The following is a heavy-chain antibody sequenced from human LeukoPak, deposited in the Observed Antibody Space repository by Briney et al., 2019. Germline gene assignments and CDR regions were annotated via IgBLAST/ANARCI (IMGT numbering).Heavy chain of an antibody. Sequence: ASVKVSCKASGYTFTGYYMHWVRQAPGQGLEWMGWINPNSGGTNYAQKFQGRVTMTRDTSTSTAYMELSSLRSEDTAVYYCARRFTITMIEDWGQGTLVTVSS. V-gene: IGHV1-2*02. J-gene: IGHJ1*01. D-gene: IGHD3-22*01. CDR2: INPNSGGT. CDR1: GYTFTGYY. CDR3: ARRFTITMIED.